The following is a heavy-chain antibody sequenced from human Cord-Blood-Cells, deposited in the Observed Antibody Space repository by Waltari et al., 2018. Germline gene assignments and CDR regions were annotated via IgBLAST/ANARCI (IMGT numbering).Heavy chain of an antibody. CDR2: IWYEGSNK. CDR3: ARPGYSSGWYYFDY. CDR1: GFTFSSYG. D-gene: IGHD6-19*01. V-gene: IGHV3-33*01. Sequence: QVQLVESGGGVVQTGRSLTLSGAASGFTFSSYGMTWVRQAPGKGLEWVAVIWYEGSNKYYADSVKGRFTISRDNSKNSLYLQMNSLRAEDTAVYYCARPGYSSGWYYFDYWGQGTLVTVSS. J-gene: IGHJ4*02.